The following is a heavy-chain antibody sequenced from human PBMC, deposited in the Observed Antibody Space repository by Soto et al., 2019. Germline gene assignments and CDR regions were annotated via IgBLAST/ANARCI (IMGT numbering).Heavy chain of an antibody. CDR2: MYYTGVT. CDR3: ARGGEPLGYYRLDV. CDR1: GGSVRSGNHF. Sequence: SETLSLTCSVSGGSVRSGNHFWNWIRQPPGRGLEWLGYMYYTGVTNYNPSLKSRVSMSVDTSKDQFSLNLTSLTAADTAVYYCARGGEPLGYYRLDVWGQGTTVTVSS. V-gene: IGHV4-61*01. D-gene: IGHD1-26*01. J-gene: IGHJ6*02.